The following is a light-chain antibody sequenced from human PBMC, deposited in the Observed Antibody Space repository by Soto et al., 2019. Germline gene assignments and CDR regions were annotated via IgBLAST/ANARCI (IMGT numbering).Light chain of an antibody. J-gene: IGKJ1*01. CDR3: QQYAGSPRT. CDR1: QNLGTLY. V-gene: IGKV3-20*01. CDR2: SAS. Sequence: IVLTQSPGTLSLSPGERGTLSCRASQNLGTLYLAWFQQKSGQAPRLLIYSASRRATGIPDRFTGSGSGTDFTLTINRVEPEDFAVYFCQQYAGSPRTFGQGT.